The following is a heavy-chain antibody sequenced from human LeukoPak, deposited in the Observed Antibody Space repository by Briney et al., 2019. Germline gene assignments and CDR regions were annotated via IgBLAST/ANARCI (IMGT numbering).Heavy chain of an antibody. Sequence: GGSLRLSCAASGFTFDDYAMHWVRQAPGKGLEWVSGISWNSGSIGYADSVKGRFTISRDNAKNSLYLQVNSLRAEDTALYYCAKGSHGSYEGNFDYWGQGTLVTVSS. V-gene: IGHV3-9*01. J-gene: IGHJ4*02. D-gene: IGHD5-18*01. CDR3: AKGSHGSYEGNFDY. CDR2: ISWNSGSI. CDR1: GFTFDDYA.